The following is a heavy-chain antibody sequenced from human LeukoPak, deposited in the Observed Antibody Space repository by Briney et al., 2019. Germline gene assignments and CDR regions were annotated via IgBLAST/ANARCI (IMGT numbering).Heavy chain of an antibody. Sequence: GGSLRLSCAASGFTFSSYAMSWVRQAPGKGLEWVSAISGSGGSTYYADSVKGRFTVSRDNSKNTLFLQMNSLRAEDTAVYFCVRDYCSGGSCYESKWFDPWGQGTLVTVSS. V-gene: IGHV3-23*01. CDR3: VRDYCSGGSCYESKWFDP. CDR2: ISGSGGST. J-gene: IGHJ5*02. D-gene: IGHD2-15*01. CDR1: GFTFSSYA.